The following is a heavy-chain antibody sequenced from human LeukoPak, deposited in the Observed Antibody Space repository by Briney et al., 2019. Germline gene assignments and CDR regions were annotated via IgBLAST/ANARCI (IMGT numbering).Heavy chain of an antibody. J-gene: IGHJ4*02. CDR3: ARGSAARPA. Sequence: SETLXXXXXXXXGSFSGYYXSWVRQPPGKGLEWIGEINHSGSTNYNPSLTSGGTISVDTSKNQFSLKLSSVTAADTAVYYCARGSAARPAWGQGTLVTVSS. CDR1: XGSFSGYY. D-gene: IGHD6-6*01. CDR2: INHSGST. V-gene: IGHV4-34*01.